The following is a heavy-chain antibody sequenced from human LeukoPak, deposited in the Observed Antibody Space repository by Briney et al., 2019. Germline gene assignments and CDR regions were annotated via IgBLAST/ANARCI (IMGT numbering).Heavy chain of an antibody. J-gene: IGHJ3*02. CDR1: GYTFTSYD. CDR2: INPNSGGT. CDR3: ARGIAAAGTVDGAFDI. V-gene: IGHV1-2*06. Sequence: ASVKVSCKASGYTFTSYDISWVRQATGQGLEWMGRINPNSGGTNYAQKFQGRVTMTRDTSISTAYMELSRLRSDDTAVYYCARGIAAAGTVDGAFDIWGPGTMVTVSS. D-gene: IGHD6-13*01.